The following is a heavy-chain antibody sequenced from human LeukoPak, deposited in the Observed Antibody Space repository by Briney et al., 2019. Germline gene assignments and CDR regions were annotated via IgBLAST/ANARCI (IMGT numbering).Heavy chain of an antibody. CDR1: GGSISSYY. D-gene: IGHD2-15*01. CDR3: ARVGYCSGGSCYFTWDY. Sequence: SEALSLTCTVSGGSISSYYWTWIRQPPGKGLEWIGYIYYSGSTNYNPSLQSRVTISVDTSKNQFSLKLSSVTAADTAVYYCARVGYCSGGSCYFTWDYWGQGTLVTVSS. J-gene: IGHJ4*02. CDR2: IYYSGST. V-gene: IGHV4-59*01.